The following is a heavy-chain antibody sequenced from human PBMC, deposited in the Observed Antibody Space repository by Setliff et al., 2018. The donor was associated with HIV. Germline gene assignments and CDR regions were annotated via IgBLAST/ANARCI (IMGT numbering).Heavy chain of an antibody. CDR2: ISSSGSYI. CDR3: ARQAHPRGYYGSAGLFDY. CDR1: GFTFISST. J-gene: IGHJ4*02. V-gene: IGHV3-21*01. Sequence: GGSLRLSCTVSGFTFISSTMNWVRQAPGKGLEWVASISSSGSYIHYADSLKGRFTISRDNAKNSQYLLMSDLRAEDTAVYYCARQAHPRGYYGSAGLFDYWGQGTPVTVSS. D-gene: IGHD3-22*01.